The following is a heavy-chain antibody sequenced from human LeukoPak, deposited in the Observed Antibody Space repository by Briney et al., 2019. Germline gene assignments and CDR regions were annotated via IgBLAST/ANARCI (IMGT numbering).Heavy chain of an antibody. CDR2: INPNSGGT. D-gene: IGHD5-24*01. CDR3: ARAAMNLDGYNWWYFDY. V-gene: IGHV1-2*04. J-gene: IGHJ4*02. Sequence: GASVKVSCKASGYTFTGYYMHWVRQAPGQGLEWMGWINPNSGGTNYAQKFQGWVTMTRDTSISTAYMELSRLRSDDTAVYYCARAAMNLDGYNWWYFDYWGLGTLVTVSS. CDR1: GYTFTGYY.